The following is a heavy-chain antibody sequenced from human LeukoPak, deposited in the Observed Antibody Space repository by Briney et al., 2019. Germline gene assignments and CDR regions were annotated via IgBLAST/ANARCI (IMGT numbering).Heavy chain of an antibody. CDR1: SGSISSYY. CDR2: IYTSGST. D-gene: IGHD2-15*01. CDR3: AREWADGCSGGSCYSLGYYYYYMDV. V-gene: IGHV4-4*07. J-gene: IGHJ6*03. Sequence: NPSETLSLTCTVSSGSISSYYWSWIRQPAGMGLEWIGRIYTSGSTNYNPSLKSRVTMSVDTSKNQFSLKLSSVTAADTAVYYCAREWADGCSGGSCYSLGYYYYYMDVWGKGTTVTVSS.